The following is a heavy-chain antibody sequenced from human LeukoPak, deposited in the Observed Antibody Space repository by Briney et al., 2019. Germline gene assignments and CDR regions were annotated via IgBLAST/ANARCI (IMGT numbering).Heavy chain of an antibody. J-gene: IGHJ4*02. CDR2: IYYSGNT. CDR3: ARTNYYYDSSGYYSEYYFDF. D-gene: IGHD3-22*01. Sequence: SETLSLTCTVSGGSVSSGSFYWSWIRQPPGKGLDWIGYIYYSGNTNYNPSLKSRVTISVDTSKNQFSLKPSSVTAADTAVYYCARTNYYYDSSGYYSEYYFDFWGQGTLVTVSS. V-gene: IGHV4-61*01. CDR1: GGSVSSGSFY.